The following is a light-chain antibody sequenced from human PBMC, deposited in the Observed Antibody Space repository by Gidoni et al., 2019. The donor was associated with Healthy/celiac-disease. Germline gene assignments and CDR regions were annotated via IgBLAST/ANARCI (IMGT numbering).Light chain of an antibody. CDR1: QSVSSN. V-gene: IGKV3-15*01. CDR2: GAS. CDR3: QQYNNWPLYT. Sequence: IVMTQSPATLSVSPVASATLSCRASQSVSSNLAWYQQKPGQAPRLLIYGASTRATGIPARFSGSGSGKEFTLTISRLQSEDFAVYYCQQYNNWPLYTLGQGTKLEIK. J-gene: IGKJ2*01.